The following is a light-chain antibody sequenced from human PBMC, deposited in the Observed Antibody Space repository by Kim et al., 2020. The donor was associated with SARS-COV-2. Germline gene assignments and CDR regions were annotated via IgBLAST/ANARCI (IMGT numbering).Light chain of an antibody. CDR3: SACDSSLSAWV. CDR2: MNT. Sequence: SSLPHPPRPPPLLLPDMNTIRPSGISDRLSASRSGNTASLTITVLQPEDEADYYCSACDSSLSAWVFGGGTQLTVL. J-gene: IGLJ3*02. V-gene: IGLV10-54*01.